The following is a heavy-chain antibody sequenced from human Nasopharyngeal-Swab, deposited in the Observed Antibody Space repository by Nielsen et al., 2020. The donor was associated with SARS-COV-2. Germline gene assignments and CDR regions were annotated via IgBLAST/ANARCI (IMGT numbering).Heavy chain of an antibody. CDR1: GYSFTTYW. V-gene: IGHV5-10-1*01. CDR3: ASIDCSGGACYSGVIDS. J-gene: IGHJ4*02. D-gene: IGHD2-15*01. Sequence: GESLKISCKGSGYSFTTYWISWVRQMPGKGVEWLGRIDPSDSYTKYSPSFEGHVTISVDKSISTAYLQWNSLKASDSAMYYCASIDCSGGACYSGVIDSWGQGTLVTVS. CDR2: IDPSDSYT.